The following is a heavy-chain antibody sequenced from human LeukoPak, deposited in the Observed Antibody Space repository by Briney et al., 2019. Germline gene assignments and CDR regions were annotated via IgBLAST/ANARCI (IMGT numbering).Heavy chain of an antibody. Sequence: PSETLSLTCTVPGGSISSHYWSWIRQPPGKGLEWIGYIYYSGSTNYNPSLKSRVTISVDTSKNQFSLKLSSVTAADTAVYYCARVGGYCSSTSCYYGYYYYYYMDVWGKGTTVTVSS. D-gene: IGHD2-2*01. V-gene: IGHV4-59*11. CDR1: GGSISSHY. J-gene: IGHJ6*03. CDR2: IYYSGST. CDR3: ARVGGYCSSTSCYYGYYYYYYMDV.